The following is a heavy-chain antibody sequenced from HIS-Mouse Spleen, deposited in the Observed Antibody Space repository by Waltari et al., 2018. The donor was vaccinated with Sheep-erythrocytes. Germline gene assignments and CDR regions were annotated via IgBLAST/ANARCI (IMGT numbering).Heavy chain of an antibody. Sequence: EVQLVQSGAEVKKPGESLKISCKGSGYSFTSYWIGWVRQMPGKGLEWMGVTYPGDSDTRYRPSFQGQVTISADKSISTAYLQWSSLKASDTAMYYCARLRSSGYYYDSSGYSRNWFDPWGQGTLVTVSS. CDR1: GYSFTSYW. CDR3: ARLRSSGYYYDSSGYSRNWFDP. D-gene: IGHD3-22*01. V-gene: IGHV5-51*01. CDR2: TYPGDSDT. J-gene: IGHJ5*02.